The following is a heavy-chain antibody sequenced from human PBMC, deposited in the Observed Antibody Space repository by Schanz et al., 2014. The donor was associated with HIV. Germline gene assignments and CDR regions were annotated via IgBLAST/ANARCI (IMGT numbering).Heavy chain of an antibody. CDR2: MWYDESHK. J-gene: IGHJ6*02. D-gene: IGHD6-13*01. CDR1: GFTFSSHW. Sequence: VQLVESGGGLVQPGGSLRVSCVASGFTFSSHWMTWVRQAPGKGLEWVAAMWYDESHKGYADSVKGRFTISRDNSKNTLYLEMNSLRPEDTAVYYCARETSGFSTSWPPRYHYYGMDVWGQGTTVTVSS. V-gene: IGHV3-33*08. CDR3: ARETSGFSTSWPPRYHYYGMDV.